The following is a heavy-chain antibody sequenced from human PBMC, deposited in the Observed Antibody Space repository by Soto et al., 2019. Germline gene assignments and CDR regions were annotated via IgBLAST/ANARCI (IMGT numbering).Heavy chain of an antibody. D-gene: IGHD3-22*01. J-gene: IGHJ3*02. Sequence: PETLSLTCTLSGASISSSYRSWIRQSPGKGLEWIGYVYYSGSTKYNPSLKSRVTISVDTSKNQFSLKLSSVTAADTAVYYCARGYYDSNGQSNTFDIWGQGTMVTVSS. CDR1: GASISSSY. V-gene: IGHV4-59*01. CDR2: VYYSGST. CDR3: ARGYYDSNGQSNTFDI.